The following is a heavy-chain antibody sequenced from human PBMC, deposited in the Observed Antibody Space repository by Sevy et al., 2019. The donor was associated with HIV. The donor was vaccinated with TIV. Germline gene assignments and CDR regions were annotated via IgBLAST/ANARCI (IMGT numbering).Heavy chain of an antibody. Sequence: GGSLRLSCAASGFTFNVYGMHWVRQAPGKGLQWVAFTRYDGSTKYYGDSVKGRFTISRENSKNTLYLQMNGLRVEDRAMYYCAKDLTERYSTSSGDFDYWGQGSLVTVSS. J-gene: IGHJ4*02. D-gene: IGHD6-6*01. V-gene: IGHV3-30*02. CDR2: TRYDGSTK. CDR1: GFTFNVYG. CDR3: AKDLTERYSTSSGDFDY.